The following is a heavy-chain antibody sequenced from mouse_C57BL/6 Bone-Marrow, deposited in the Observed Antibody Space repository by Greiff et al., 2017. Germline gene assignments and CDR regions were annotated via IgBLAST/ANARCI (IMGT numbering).Heavy chain of an antibody. D-gene: IGHD1-1*01. CDR3: ARGYYGAY. V-gene: IGHV3-6*01. CDR2: ISYDGSN. J-gene: IGHJ3*01. Sequence: VQLKESGPGLVKPSQSLSLTCSVTGYSITSGYYWNWIRQFPGNKLEWMGYISYDGSNNYNPSLKNRISITRDTSKNQFFLKLNSVTTEDTATYYCARGYYGAYWGQGTLVTVSA. CDR1: GYSITSGYY.